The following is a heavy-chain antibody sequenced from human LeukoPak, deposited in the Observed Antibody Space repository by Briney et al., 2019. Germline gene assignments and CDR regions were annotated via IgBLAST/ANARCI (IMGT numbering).Heavy chain of an antibody. D-gene: IGHD2-2*01. CDR1: GFTFSSYS. J-gene: IGHJ4*02. CDR2: ISSSSSSTI. V-gene: IGHV3-48*01. Sequence: GGSLRLSRAASGFTFSSYSMNWVRQAPGKGLEWVSYISSSSSSTIYYADSVKGRFTISRDNAKNSLYLQMNSLRAEDTAVYYCARGADIVVVPAAIGARKFDYWGQGTLVTVSS. CDR3: ARGADIVVVPAAIGARKFDY.